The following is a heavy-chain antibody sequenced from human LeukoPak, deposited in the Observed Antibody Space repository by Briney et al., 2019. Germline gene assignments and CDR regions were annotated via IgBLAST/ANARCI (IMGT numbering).Heavy chain of an antibody. CDR1: GFTFSSYA. CDR3: AKDSAPAAMSDFDY. Sequence: PGGSLRLPCAASGFTFSSYAVSWVGPAPGKGLEWVSAISGSGGSTYYADSVKGRFTISRDNSKNTLYLQMNSLRAEDTAVYYCAKDSAPAAMSDFDYWGQGTLVTVSS. CDR2: ISGSGGST. J-gene: IGHJ4*02. V-gene: IGHV3-23*01. D-gene: IGHD2-2*01.